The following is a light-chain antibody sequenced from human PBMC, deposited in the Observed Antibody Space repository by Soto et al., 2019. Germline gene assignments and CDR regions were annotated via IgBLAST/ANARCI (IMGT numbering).Light chain of an antibody. J-gene: IGKJ2*01. CDR1: QSVSSY. CDR2: DAS. Sequence: EIVLTQSPATLSLSPGERATLSCRASQSVSSYLAWYQQKPGQAPRLLIYDASNRTTGIPARFSGSGSGTAFTLTISSLEPEDFAVYYCQQRSNWHPENTFGQGTKLEIK. CDR3: QQRSNWHPENT. V-gene: IGKV3-11*01.